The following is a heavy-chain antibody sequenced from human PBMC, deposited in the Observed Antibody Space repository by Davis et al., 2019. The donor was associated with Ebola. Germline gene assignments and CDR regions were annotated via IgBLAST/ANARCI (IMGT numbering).Heavy chain of an antibody. CDR3: ATGGGGGGLEVEYNWFDP. D-gene: IGHD2-21*01. CDR2: IIPIFGTA. Sequence: SVKVSCKASGGTFSSYAISWVRQAPGQGLEWMGGIIPIFGTANYAQKFQGRVTITADESTSTAYMELSSLRSEDTAVYYCATGGGGGGLEVEYNWFDPWGQGTLVTVSS. CDR1: GGTFSSYA. V-gene: IGHV1-69*13. J-gene: IGHJ5*02.